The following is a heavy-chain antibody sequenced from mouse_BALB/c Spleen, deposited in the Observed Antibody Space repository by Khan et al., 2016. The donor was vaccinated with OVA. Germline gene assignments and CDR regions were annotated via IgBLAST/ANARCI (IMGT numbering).Heavy chain of an antibody. V-gene: IGHV1-7*01. CDR1: GYMFTSYW. CDR3: ASTGYGSIAY. Sequence: QVQLQQSGAELAKPGASVKMSCKASGYMFTSYWMNWVKQRPGQGLEWIGYINPSSGYSEYNQKFKDKAALTADNSSSTAYMQLSSLTSEDTAVYYLASTGYGSIAYWSQETLVTISA. D-gene: IGHD1-1*01. J-gene: IGHJ3*01. CDR2: INPSSGYS.